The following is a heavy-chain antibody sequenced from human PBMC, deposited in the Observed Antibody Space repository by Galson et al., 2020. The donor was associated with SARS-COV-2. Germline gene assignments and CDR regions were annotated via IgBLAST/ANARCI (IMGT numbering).Heavy chain of an antibody. Sequence: LSLTCAASGFTVSSNYMSWVRQAPGKGLEWVSVIYSGGSTYYADSVKGRFTISRDNSKNTLYLQMNSLRAEDTAVYYCARDGMGAAGGSYFDYWGQGTLVTVSS. CDR1: GFTVSSNY. CDR3: ARDGMGAAGGSYFDY. CDR2: IYSGGST. J-gene: IGHJ4*02. D-gene: IGHD6-13*01. V-gene: IGHV3-66*01.